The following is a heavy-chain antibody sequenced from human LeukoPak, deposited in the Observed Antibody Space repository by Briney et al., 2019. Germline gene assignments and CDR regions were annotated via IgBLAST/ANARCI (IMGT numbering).Heavy chain of an antibody. CDR3: ARDSQGSGWYSFYYYHFGIDV. CDR2: ISYDGSNK. CDR1: GFTFSSYA. D-gene: IGHD6-13*01. Sequence: GGSLRLSCAASGFTFSSYAMHWVRQAPGKGLEWVAVISYDGSNKYYADSVKGRFTISRDNSKNTLYLQMNSLRAEDTAVYYCARDSQGSGWYSFYYYHFGIDVWGQGTTVTVSS. J-gene: IGHJ6*02. V-gene: IGHV3-30-3*01.